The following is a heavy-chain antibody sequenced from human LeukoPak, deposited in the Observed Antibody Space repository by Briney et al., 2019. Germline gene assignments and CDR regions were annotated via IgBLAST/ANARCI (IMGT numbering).Heavy chain of an antibody. Sequence: GGSLRLSCAASGFTFSNYSMNWVRQAPGKGLEWISYVGISSGNTKYADSVKGRLTISGDSAKNSVFLQMNSLRVEDTAVYYCARDHRYAFDNWGQGTLVTVSS. CDR2: VGISSGNT. D-gene: IGHD5-12*01. CDR3: ARDHRYAFDN. J-gene: IGHJ4*02. V-gene: IGHV3-48*04. CDR1: GFTFSNYS.